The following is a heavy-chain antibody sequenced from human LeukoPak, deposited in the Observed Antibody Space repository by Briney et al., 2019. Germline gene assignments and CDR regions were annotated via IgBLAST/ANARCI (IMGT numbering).Heavy chain of an antibody. Sequence: SVKLYCKASGGTFSSYAISWVRQAPGQGLEWMGGIIPIFGTANYAQKFQGRVTITADESTSTAYRELSSLRSEDTAVYYCARDLLMGATVDYWGQGTLVTGSS. CDR1: GGTFSSYA. V-gene: IGHV1-69*13. J-gene: IGHJ4*02. CDR2: IIPIFGTA. CDR3: ARDLLMGATVDY. D-gene: IGHD1-26*01.